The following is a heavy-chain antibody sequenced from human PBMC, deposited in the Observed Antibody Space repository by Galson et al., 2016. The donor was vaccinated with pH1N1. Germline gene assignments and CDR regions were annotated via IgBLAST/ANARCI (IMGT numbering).Heavy chain of an antibody. CDR3: ATGSGNSWFGP. J-gene: IGHJ5*02. CDR1: GYSFIVHY. Sequence: SVKVSCKASGYSFIVHYMHWVRQAPGHGLEWMGWINPNSGDTKYAQNFQGRVTLTRATSINTAYMELSSLTSDDTAVYYCATGSGNSWFGPWGQGTRVTVSS. D-gene: IGHD3-10*01. CDR2: INPNSGDT. V-gene: IGHV1-2*02.